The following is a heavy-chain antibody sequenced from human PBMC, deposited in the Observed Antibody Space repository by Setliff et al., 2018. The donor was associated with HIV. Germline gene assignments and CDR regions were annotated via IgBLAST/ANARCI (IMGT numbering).Heavy chain of an antibody. D-gene: IGHD3-9*01. CDR1: GGSFSSYS. V-gene: IGHV4-34*01. J-gene: IGHJ4*02. CDR3: ARVNPDILTGFVDY. CDR2: INHSGST. Sequence: PSETLSLTCAVYGGSFSSYSWSWIRQPPGKGLEWIGEINHSGSTNYNPSLKSRVTISVDTSKSQFSLKLTSVTAADTAVYFCARVNPDILTGFVDYWGQGTLVTV.